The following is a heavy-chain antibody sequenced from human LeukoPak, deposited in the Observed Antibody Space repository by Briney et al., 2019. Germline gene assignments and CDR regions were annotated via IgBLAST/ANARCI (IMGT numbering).Heavy chain of an antibody. CDR2: VYHSGST. D-gene: IGHD3-22*01. Sequence: SETLSLTCAVSDYSISSHNYWGWIRQPPGDGLEWMGSVYHSGSTHYSPSLKSRVTISVDTSKNQFSLKLSPVTAADTAVYYCARNDSSGYFDYWGQGTLVTVSS. CDR1: DYSISSHNY. CDR3: ARNDSSGYFDY. V-gene: IGHV4-38-2*01. J-gene: IGHJ4*02.